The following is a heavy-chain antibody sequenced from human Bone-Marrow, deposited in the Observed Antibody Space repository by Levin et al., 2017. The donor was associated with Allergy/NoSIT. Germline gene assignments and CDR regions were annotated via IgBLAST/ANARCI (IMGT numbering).Heavy chain of an antibody. D-gene: IGHD2-15*01. CDR3: AREGRAYCSGSTCYDNAFDI. J-gene: IGHJ3*02. V-gene: IGHV3-30-3*01. Sequence: GESLKISCAASGFTFSDFSFYWVRQAPGKGLEWVAVISYDGSNIYYADSVKGRFTISRDNSRNTLYLQMNSLRAEDTAVYYSAREGRAYCSGSTCYDNAFDIWGQGTMVTVSS. CDR2: ISYDGSNI. CDR1: GFTFSDFS.